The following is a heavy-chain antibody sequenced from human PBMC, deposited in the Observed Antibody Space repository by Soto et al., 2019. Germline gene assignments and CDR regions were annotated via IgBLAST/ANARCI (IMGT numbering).Heavy chain of an antibody. CDR2: MNPNSGNT. J-gene: IGHJ6*02. Sequence: ASVKVSCKASGYTFTSYDINWVRLATGQGLEWMGWMNPNSGNTAYAQKFQGRVTMTRNTSTSTVYMELSSLRSEDTAVYYCARRGGYKNGMEVWGQGTTVTVSS. V-gene: IGHV1-8*01. CDR3: ARRGGYKNGMEV. CDR1: GYTFTSYD. D-gene: IGHD5-12*01.